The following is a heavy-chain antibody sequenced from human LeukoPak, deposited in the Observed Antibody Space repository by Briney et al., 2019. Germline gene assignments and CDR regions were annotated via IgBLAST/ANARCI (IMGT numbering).Heavy chain of an antibody. V-gene: IGHV3-23*01. J-gene: IGHJ6*03. D-gene: IGHD6-13*01. CDR1: GFTFSNYG. Sequence: GGTLRLSCVASGFTFSNYGMSWVRQAPGKGLEWVSAISGSGGSTNYADSVKGRFTLSRENSKNTLYLQMNSLTAEDTAVYYCAKDPCIAAAGTGYYYMDVWGKGTTVTISS. CDR3: AKDPCIAAAGTGYYYMDV. CDR2: ISGSGGST.